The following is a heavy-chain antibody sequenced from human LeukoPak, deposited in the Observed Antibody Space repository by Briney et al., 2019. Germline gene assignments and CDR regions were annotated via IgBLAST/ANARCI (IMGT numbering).Heavy chain of an antibody. J-gene: IGHJ4*02. CDR3: AKAHGSGFDY. CDR2: ISWNSGSI. V-gene: IGHV3-9*01. Sequence: GGSLRLSCAASGFTFDDYAMHWVRHAPGKGLEWVSGISWNSGSIGYADSVKGRFTISRDNAKNSLYLQMNSLRAEDTALYYCAKAHGSGFDYWGQGTLVTVSS. CDR1: GFTFDDYA. D-gene: IGHD6-19*01.